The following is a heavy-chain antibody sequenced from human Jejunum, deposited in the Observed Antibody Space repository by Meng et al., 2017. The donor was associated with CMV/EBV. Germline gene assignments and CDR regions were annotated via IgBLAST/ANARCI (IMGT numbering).Heavy chain of an antibody. J-gene: IGHJ4*02. D-gene: IGHD3-16*01. Sequence: CKATGYTFMTYYLPWVRPAPGQGLGWVGVINPSGGSPSYSQKFQGRVTITRDTSTSTFYLELNSLKSDDTAVFYCVRDRDLGGTYWGQGTVVTVSS. CDR1: GYTFMTYY. V-gene: IGHV1-46*01. CDR2: INPSGGSP. CDR3: VRDRDLGGTY.